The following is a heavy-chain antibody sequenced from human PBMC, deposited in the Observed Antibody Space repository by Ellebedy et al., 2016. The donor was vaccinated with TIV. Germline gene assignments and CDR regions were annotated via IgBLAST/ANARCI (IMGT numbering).Heavy chain of an antibody. D-gene: IGHD5-18*01. CDR1: GYTFTSYA. CDR3: ARKSSGYGYGSFGY. CDR2: INAGNGNT. J-gene: IGHJ4*02. V-gene: IGHV1-3*01. Sequence: AASVKVSCKASGYTFTSYAMHWVRQAPGQRLEWMGWINAGNGNTKYSQKFQGRVTITRDTSASTAYMELSSLRSEDTAVYYCARKSSGYGYGSFGYWGQGTLVTVSS.